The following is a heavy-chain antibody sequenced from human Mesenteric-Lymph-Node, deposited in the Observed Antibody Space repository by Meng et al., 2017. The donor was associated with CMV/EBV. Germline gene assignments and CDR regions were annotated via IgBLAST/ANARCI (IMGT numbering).Heavy chain of an antibody. Sequence: GESLKISCAASGFHFSSYAMTWVRQAPGKGLEWVSRINSDGISTNYADSVKGRFTISRDNVKNTLYLQMHSLRAEDTAVYYCARDQVGVNYDYWGQGTLVTVSS. D-gene: IGHD1-26*01. CDR3: ARDQVGVNYDY. CDR1: GFHFSSYA. J-gene: IGHJ4*02. CDR2: INSDGIST. V-gene: IGHV3-74*01.